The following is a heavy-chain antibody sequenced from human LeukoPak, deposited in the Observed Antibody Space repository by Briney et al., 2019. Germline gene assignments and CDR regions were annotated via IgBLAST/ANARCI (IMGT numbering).Heavy chain of an antibody. CDR2: ISSSSSYI. CDR1: GFTFSSYS. J-gene: IGHJ4*02. D-gene: IGHD4-11*01. CDR3: AREREYSNYHFDY. V-gene: IGHV3-21*01. Sequence: GGSLRLSCAASGFTFSSYSMNWVRQAPGKGPEWVSSISSSSSYIYYADSVKGRFTISRDNAKNSLYLQMNSLRAEDTAVYYCAREREYSNYHFDYWGQGTLVTVSS.